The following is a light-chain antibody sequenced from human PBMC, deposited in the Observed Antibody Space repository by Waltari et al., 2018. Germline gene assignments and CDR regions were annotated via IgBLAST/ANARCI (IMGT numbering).Light chain of an antibody. Sequence: DAVLTQSPLSLPVTLGQPASISCRSSQSLVYGDGNTYLNWFQQRPGQSPRRLIYKVSNRDSGVPDRLSGSGSGTDFTLKISRVEAEDIGVYFCMQGTHWPYTFGQVTKLEIK. CDR2: KVS. CDR1: QSLVYGDGNTY. CDR3: MQGTHWPYT. J-gene: IGKJ2*01. V-gene: IGKV2-30*01.